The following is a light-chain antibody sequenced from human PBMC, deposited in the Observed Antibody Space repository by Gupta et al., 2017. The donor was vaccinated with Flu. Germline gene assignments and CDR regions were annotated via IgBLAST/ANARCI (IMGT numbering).Light chain of an antibody. CDR2: KAS. CDR3: QQYNSYSRNT. Sequence: DIQMTQSPSTLSASVGDRVTITCRASQSISSWLAWYQQKPGKAPKLLSYKASSLESGVPSRFSGSGSGTEFTLTISSLQPDDFATYYCQQYNSYSRNTFGQGTKLEIK. J-gene: IGKJ2*01. CDR1: QSISSW. V-gene: IGKV1-5*03.